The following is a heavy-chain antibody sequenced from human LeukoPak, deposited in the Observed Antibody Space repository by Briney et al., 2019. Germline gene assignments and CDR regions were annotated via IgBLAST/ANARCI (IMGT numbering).Heavy chain of an antibody. J-gene: IGHJ3*02. CDR3: ARGEEVVVVAATGLAFDI. Sequence: GGSLRLSCAASGFTFTDYGMHWVRKAPGKGLEWVSYISSSGSTIYYADSVKGRFTISRDNAKNSLYLQMNSLRAEDTAVYYCARGEEVVVVAATGLAFDIWGQGTMVTVSS. D-gene: IGHD2-15*01. CDR2: ISSSGSTI. CDR1: GFTFTDYG. V-gene: IGHV3-48*04.